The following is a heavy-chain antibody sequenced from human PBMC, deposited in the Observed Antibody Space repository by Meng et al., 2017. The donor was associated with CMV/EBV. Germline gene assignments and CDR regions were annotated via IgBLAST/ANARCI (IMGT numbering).Heavy chain of an antibody. CDR3: ARDKYVDYDFWSGPLYYYGMDV. CDR1: GGSISSYY. J-gene: IGHJ6*02. D-gene: IGHD3-3*01. CDR2: IYYSGST. Sequence: GSLRLSCTVSGGSISSYYWSWIRQPPGKGLEWIGYIYYSGSTNYNPSLKSRVTISVDTSKNQFSLKLSSVTAADTAVYYCARDKYVDYDFWSGPLYYYGMDVWGQGTMVTVSS. V-gene: IGHV4-59*01.